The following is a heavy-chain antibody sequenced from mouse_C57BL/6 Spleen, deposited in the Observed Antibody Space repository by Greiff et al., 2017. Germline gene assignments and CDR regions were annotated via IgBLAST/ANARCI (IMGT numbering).Heavy chain of an antibody. Sequence: EVKLVESGGDLVKPGGSLKLSCAASGFTFSSYGMSWVRQTPDKRLEWVATISSGGRYTYYPDSVKGRFTISRDNAKNTLYLQMSSLKSEDTAMYYCARPGSSYYFDYWGQGTTLTVSS. CDR1: GFTFSSYG. J-gene: IGHJ2*01. CDR2: ISSGGRYT. CDR3: ARPGSSYYFDY. V-gene: IGHV5-6*01. D-gene: IGHD1-1*01.